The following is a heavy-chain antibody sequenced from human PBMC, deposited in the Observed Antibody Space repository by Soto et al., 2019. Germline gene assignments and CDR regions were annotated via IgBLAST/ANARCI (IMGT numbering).Heavy chain of an antibody. Sequence: SETLSLTCTVSGGSISSGDYYWSWIRQPPGKGLEWIGYIYYSGSTYYNPSLKSRVTISVDTSKNQFSLKLSSVTAADTAVYYCARERRPDWFDPWGQGTLVTVSS. V-gene: IGHV4-30-4*01. CDR1: GGSISSGDYY. CDR3: ARERRPDWFDP. CDR2: IYYSGST. J-gene: IGHJ5*02.